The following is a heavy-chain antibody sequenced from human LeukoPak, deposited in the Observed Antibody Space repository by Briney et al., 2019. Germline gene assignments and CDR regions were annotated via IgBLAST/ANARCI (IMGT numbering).Heavy chain of an antibody. CDR1: GGSMRSYY. J-gene: IGHJ4*02. V-gene: IGHV4-59*01. CDR3: ASRYGSGSYGFDF. CDR2: IHYSGST. D-gene: IGHD3-10*01. Sequence: SETLSLTCTVSGGSMRSYYWSWIRQPPGKGLEWIGSIHYSGSTNYNPSLKSRVTISVDTSKNQFSLKLSSMTAADTAVYYCASRYGSGSYGFDFWGQGTLVTVSS.